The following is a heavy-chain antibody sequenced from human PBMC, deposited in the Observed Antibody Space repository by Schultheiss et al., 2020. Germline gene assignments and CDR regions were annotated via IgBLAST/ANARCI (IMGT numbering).Heavy chain of an antibody. V-gene: IGHV1-3*01. CDR2: INAGNGNT. CDR1: GYTFTSYA. J-gene: IGHJ5*02. Sequence: ASVKVSCKASGYTFTSYAMHWVRQAPGQRLEWMGWINAGNGNTKYSQKFQGRVTITRDTSASTAYMELSSLRSDDTAVYYCARSFKSYSSDWYWFDPWGQGTLVTGSS. CDR3: ARSFKSYSSDWYWFDP. D-gene: IGHD6-19*01.